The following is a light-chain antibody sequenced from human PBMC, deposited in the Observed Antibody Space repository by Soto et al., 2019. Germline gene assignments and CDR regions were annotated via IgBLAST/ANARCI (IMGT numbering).Light chain of an antibody. CDR3: QQSYSAPWT. Sequence: DIQMTQSPSSLSASVGDRVTITCRASQSIRSYLNWYQQKRGKAPKIXIYAASSLQSGVPSRFSGSGAGTEFTRTISSLQPEDFATDYCQQSYSAPWTFGQGTKVDIK. V-gene: IGKV1-39*01. CDR1: QSIRSY. J-gene: IGKJ1*01. CDR2: AAS.